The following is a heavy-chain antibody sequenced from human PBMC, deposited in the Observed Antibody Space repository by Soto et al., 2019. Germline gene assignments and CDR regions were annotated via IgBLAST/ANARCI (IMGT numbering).Heavy chain of an antibody. V-gene: IGHV1-69*12. CDR1: GGTFSSYA. Sequence: QVQLVQSGAEVKKPGSSVKVSCKASGGTFSSYAISWVRQAPGQGLEWMGGIIPIFGTANYAQKFQGRVTITADESTSTAYMELSSLRSEDTAVYYCAREIMDDYVWGSYRYRPYWYFDLWGRGTLVTVSS. CDR3: AREIMDDYVWGSYRYRPYWYFDL. CDR2: IIPIFGTA. J-gene: IGHJ2*01. D-gene: IGHD3-16*02.